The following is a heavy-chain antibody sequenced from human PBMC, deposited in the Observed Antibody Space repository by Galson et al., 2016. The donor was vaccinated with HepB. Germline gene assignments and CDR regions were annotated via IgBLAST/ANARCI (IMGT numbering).Heavy chain of an antibody. CDR3: TKADTGGYGSGSIDY. CDR2: IGSSYTI. D-gene: IGHD3-10*01. J-gene: IGHJ4*02. V-gene: IGHV3-48*01. Sequence: SLRLSCAASGFSFSSYSMNWVRQAPGKGLEWVSYIGSSYTIHYADSVKGRFTISRDNAKNSLSLQMNSLRPEDTAVYYCTKADTGGYGSGSIDYWGQGTLVTVSS. CDR1: GFSFSSYS.